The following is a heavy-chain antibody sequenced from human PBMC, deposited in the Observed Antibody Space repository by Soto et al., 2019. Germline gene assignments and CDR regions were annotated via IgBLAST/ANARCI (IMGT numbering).Heavy chain of an antibody. J-gene: IGHJ4*02. CDR1: GFTFSTYA. CDR3: SNEGGYYANDPFDY. CDR2: ISGSGGST. D-gene: IGHD1-1*01. Sequence: EVQLLESGGGLVQPGGSLRLSCAASGFTFSTYAMSWVRQAPGRGLEWVSTISGSGGSTYYADSVRGRFTISRDNSKNTLYLQVISLRGEDTAVYYCSNEGGYYANDPFDYWGQGTLVTVAS. V-gene: IGHV3-23*01.